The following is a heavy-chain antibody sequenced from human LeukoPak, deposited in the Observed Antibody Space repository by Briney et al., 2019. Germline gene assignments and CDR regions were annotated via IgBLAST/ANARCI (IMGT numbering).Heavy chain of an antibody. D-gene: IGHD2-21*02. J-gene: IGHJ4*02. Sequence: GASVKVSCKASGYTFTTYGISWVRQAPGQGLEWMGWISAYNGNTNYAQKLQGRVTMTTDTSTSTAYMELRSLRSDDTAVYYCARAECGGDCYGGSDYWGQGTLVTVSS. CDR2: ISAYNGNT. CDR1: GYTFTTYG. CDR3: ARAECGGDCYGGSDY. V-gene: IGHV1-18*01.